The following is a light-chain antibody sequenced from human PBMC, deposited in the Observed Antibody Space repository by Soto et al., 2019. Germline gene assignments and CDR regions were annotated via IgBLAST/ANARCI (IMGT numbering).Light chain of an antibody. J-gene: IGKJ1*01. CDR3: QQYESSRT. Sequence: EIVLTQSPGTLSLTPGERATLSCRASQSVSSTFLAWYQQKPGQAPKVLIYGASTRATGIPDRFSGSGSGTDFTLTISRLEPEDFAMCYCQQYESSRTFGQGTKVEMK. CDR1: QSVSSTF. V-gene: IGKV3-20*01. CDR2: GAS.